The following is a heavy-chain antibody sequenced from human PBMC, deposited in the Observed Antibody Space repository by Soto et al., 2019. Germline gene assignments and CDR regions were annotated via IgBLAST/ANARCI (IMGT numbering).Heavy chain of an antibody. Sequence: QVQLQESGPGLVKPSETLSLTCTVSGGSISSYYWSWIRQPPGKGLEWIGYIYYSGSTNYNPSLKSRVTISVDTSKNQFSLKLSSVTAADTAVYYCARARSGIAAAGVFDIWGQGTMVTVSS. V-gene: IGHV4-59*01. CDR1: GGSISSYY. D-gene: IGHD6-13*01. CDR2: IYYSGST. J-gene: IGHJ3*02. CDR3: ARARSGIAAAGVFDI.